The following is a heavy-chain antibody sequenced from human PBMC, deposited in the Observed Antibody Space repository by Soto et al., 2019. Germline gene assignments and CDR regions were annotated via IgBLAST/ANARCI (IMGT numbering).Heavy chain of an antibody. CDR3: AREGGGSGSYNVWFDP. Sequence: SETLSLTCTVSGGSISSGDYYWSWIRRPPGKGLEWIGYIYYSGSTYYNPSLKSRVTISVDTSKNQFSLKLSSVTAADTAVYYCAREGGGSGSYNVWFDPWGQGTLVTVSS. V-gene: IGHV4-30-4*01. CDR1: GGSISSGDYY. D-gene: IGHD3-10*01. J-gene: IGHJ5*02. CDR2: IYYSGST.